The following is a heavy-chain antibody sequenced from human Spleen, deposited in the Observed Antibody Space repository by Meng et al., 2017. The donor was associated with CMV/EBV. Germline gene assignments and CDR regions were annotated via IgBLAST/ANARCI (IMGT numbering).Heavy chain of an antibody. CDR1: CGSFRGYY. CDR3: ARGGIAARPGGNWFDP. J-gene: IGHJ5*02. D-gene: IGHD6-6*01. CDR2: INHSGST. V-gene: IGHV4-34*01. Sequence: LLNPSEPLSLPRAVRCGSFRGYYWSWIRQPPGKGREWIGEINHSGSTNYNPSLKSRVTISVDTSKNQFSLKLSSVTAADTAVYYCARGGIAARPGGNWFDPWGQGTLVTVSS.